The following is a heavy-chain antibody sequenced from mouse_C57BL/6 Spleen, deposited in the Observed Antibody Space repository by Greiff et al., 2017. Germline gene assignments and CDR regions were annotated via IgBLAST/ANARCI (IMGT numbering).Heavy chain of an antibody. CDR1: GYTFTSYW. J-gene: IGHJ4*01. CDR3: ARGIYYDYDEYYYAMDY. CDR2: IYPSDSET. D-gene: IGHD2-4*01. V-gene: IGHV1-61*01. Sequence: VQLQQPGAELVRPGSSVKLSCKASGYTFTSYWMDWVKQRPGQGLEWIGNIYPSDSETHHNQKFKDKATLTVDKSSSTAYMQLSSLTSEDSAVYYCARGIYYDYDEYYYAMDYWGQGTSVTVSS.